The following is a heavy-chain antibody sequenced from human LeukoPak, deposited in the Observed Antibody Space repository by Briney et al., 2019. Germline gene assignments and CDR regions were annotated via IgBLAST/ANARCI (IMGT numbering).Heavy chain of an antibody. D-gene: IGHD6-13*01. V-gene: IGHV1-2*02. CDR3: ARAEREIQYSSSWYYYYYMDV. CDR1: GYTFTSYG. J-gene: IGHJ6*03. Sequence: EASVKVSCKASGYTFTSYGISWVRQAPGQGLEWMGWINPNSGGTNYAQKFQGSVTMTRDTSISTAYMELSRLRSDDTAVYYCARAEREIQYSSSWYYYYYMDVWGKGTTVTVSS. CDR2: INPNSGGT.